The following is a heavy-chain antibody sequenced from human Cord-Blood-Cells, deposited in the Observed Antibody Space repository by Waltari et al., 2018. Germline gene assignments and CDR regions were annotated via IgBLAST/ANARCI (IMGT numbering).Heavy chain of an antibody. CDR3: ARDSGSYFTSFDY. CDR1: GYTFTGYY. V-gene: IGHV1-2*02. D-gene: IGHD1-26*01. Sequence: QVQLVQSGAEVKKPGASVKVSCKASGYTFTGYYLPWVRQAPGQGLEWMGWINPNSGGTNYAQKFQGRVTMTRDTSISTAYMELSRLRSDDTAVYYCARDSGSYFTSFDYWGQGTLVTVSS. CDR2: INPNSGGT. J-gene: IGHJ4*02.